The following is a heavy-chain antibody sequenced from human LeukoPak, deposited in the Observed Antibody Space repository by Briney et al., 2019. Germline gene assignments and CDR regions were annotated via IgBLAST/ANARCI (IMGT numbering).Heavy chain of an antibody. J-gene: IGHJ2*01. Sequence: ASVKVSCKASGYTFTSYGISWVRQAPGQGLEWMGWISAYNGNTNYAQKLQGRVTMTTDTSTSTAYMELRSLRSDDTAVYYCARDRGVPVAIGDRYFDLWGRGTLVTVSS. D-gene: IGHD2-2*02. CDR1: GYTFTSYG. CDR2: ISAYNGNT. CDR3: ARDRGVPVAIGDRYFDL. V-gene: IGHV1-18*01.